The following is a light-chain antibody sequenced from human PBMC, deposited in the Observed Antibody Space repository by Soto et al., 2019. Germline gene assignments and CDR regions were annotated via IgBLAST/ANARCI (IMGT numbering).Light chain of an antibody. J-gene: IGKJ1*01. CDR3: QQRSTL. CDR2: DAS. CDR1: QSVSSY. V-gene: IGKV3-11*01. Sequence: EIVLTQSPATLSLSPGERATLSCRASQSVSSYLAWYQQKPGQAPRLLIYDASNRATGIPARFSGSGSGTDFTLPISSLEPEDFAVYYCQQRSTLFGQGTKVVIK.